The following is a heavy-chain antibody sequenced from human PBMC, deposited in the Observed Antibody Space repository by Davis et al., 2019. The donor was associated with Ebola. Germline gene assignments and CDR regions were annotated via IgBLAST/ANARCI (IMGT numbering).Heavy chain of an antibody. Sequence: GGSLRLSCAASGFTFSGSAMHWVRQASGNGLEWVGRIRSKANSYATAYAASVKGRFTISRDDSKNTAYLQMNSLKTEDTAVYYCVGGEPFDYWGQGTLVTVSS. CDR1: GFTFSGSA. J-gene: IGHJ4*02. CDR3: VGGEPFDY. CDR2: IRSKANSYAT. D-gene: IGHD2-21*01. V-gene: IGHV3-73*01.